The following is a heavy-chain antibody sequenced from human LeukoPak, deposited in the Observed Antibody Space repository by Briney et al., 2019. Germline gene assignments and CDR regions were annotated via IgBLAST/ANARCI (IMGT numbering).Heavy chain of an antibody. Sequence: PLETLSLTCTVSGGSISSYYWSWIRQPPGKGLEWIGEINHSGSTNYNPSLKSRVTISVDTSKNQFSLKLSSVTAADTAVYYCASPARAVAGTEGFDYWGQGTLVTVSS. V-gene: IGHV4-34*01. CDR2: INHSGST. D-gene: IGHD6-19*01. CDR3: ASPARAVAGTEGFDY. J-gene: IGHJ4*02. CDR1: GGSISSYY.